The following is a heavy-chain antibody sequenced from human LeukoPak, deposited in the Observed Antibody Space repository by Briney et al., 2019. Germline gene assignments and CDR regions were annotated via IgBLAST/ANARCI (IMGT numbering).Heavy chain of an antibody. V-gene: IGHV4-34*01. D-gene: IGHD1-7*01. J-gene: IGHJ3*02. CDR2: INHSGST. Sequence: SETLSLTCGVSGGSFSDHYWGWIRQPPGTGLDWIGEINHSGSTNYNPSLKSRVTISVDTSKNQFSLKLTSVTAADTAVYYCAKDRGNYDAFDIWGQGTMVTVSS. CDR3: AKDRGNYDAFDI. CDR1: GGSFSDHY.